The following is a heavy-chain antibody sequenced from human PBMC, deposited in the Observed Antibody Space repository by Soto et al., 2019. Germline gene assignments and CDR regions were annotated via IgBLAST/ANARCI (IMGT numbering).Heavy chain of an antibody. J-gene: IGHJ2*01. Sequence: QVELVQSGAEVKKPGSSVKVSCQASEDTFRNYAISWVRQAPGQGLEWMGGIIPIFGTANYAQKFQGRVTSTADTYENTVYLELSILRSEDTAVYYCASTKYDSSAYYYWYLGLWGRGTLVTVSS. CDR3: ASTKYDSSAYYYWYLGL. D-gene: IGHD3-22*01. CDR2: IIPIFGTA. V-gene: IGHV1-69*06. CDR1: EDTFRNYA.